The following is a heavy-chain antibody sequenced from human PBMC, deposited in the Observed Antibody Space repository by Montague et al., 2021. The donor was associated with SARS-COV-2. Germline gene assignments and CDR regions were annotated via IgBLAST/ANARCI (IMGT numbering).Heavy chain of an antibody. CDR3: ARFLRRVVPAATGHWEKNYYYYYMDV. CDR1: GGSFSDYY. Sequence: SETLSLTCAVYGGSFSDYYWSWIRQPPGKGLEWIGEINHSGSTXXXPSXXXRVTISVDTSKNQFSLKLSSVTAADTAVYYCARFLRRVVPAATGHWEKNYYYYYMDVWGQGTTVTVSS. V-gene: IGHV4-34*01. CDR2: INHSGST. D-gene: IGHD2-2*01. J-gene: IGHJ6*03.